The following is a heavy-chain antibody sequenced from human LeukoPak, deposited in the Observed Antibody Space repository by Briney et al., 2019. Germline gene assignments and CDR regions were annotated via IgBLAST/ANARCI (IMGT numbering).Heavy chain of an antibody. J-gene: IGHJ2*01. CDR1: GGSISSSSYY. CDR3: ARHSIVVVTAGYFDL. V-gene: IGHV4-39*01. Sequence: SETLSLTCTVSGGSISSSSYYWGWIRQPPGKGLEWIGRIYHSGSTYYNPSLKSRVSISVDTSKNQSSLKLSSVTAADTAVYYCARHSIVVVTAGYFDLWGRGTLVTVSS. CDR2: IYHSGST. D-gene: IGHD2-21*02.